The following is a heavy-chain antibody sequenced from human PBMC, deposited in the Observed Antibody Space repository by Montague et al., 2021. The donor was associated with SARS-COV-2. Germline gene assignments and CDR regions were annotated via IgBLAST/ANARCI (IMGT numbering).Heavy chain of an antibody. CDR3: ARDPSRQLLLYPVGDYYYGMDV. CDR2: LYYSGST. Sequence: SETLSLTCTVSGGSISSSSYYWGWIRQPPGKGLEWIGSLYYSGSTYYNPSHKSRVTISVDTSKNQFSLKLNSVTAADTAVYYCARDPSRQLLLYPVGDYYYGMDVRGQGTTVTVSS. J-gene: IGHJ6*02. CDR1: GGSISSSSYY. D-gene: IGHD2-2*02. V-gene: IGHV4-39*07.